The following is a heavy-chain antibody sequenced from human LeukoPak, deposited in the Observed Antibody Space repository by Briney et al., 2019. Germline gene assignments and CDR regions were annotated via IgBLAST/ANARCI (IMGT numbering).Heavy chain of an antibody. CDR1: GYTFTSYG. CDR2: ISAYNGNT. Sequence: ASVKVSCKASGYTFTSYGISWVRQAPGQGLEWMGWISAYNGNTNYAQKLQGRVTMTTDTSTSTAYMELRSLRSDDTAVYYCARVKMGIAVAPTYYFDYWGQGTLVTVSS. J-gene: IGHJ4*02. CDR3: ARVKMGIAVAPTYYFDY. V-gene: IGHV1-18*01. D-gene: IGHD6-19*01.